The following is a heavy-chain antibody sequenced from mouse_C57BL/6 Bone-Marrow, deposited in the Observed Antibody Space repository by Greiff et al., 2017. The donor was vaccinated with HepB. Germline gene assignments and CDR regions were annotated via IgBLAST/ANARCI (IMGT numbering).Heavy chain of an antibody. V-gene: IGHV1-64*01. CDR1: GYTFTSYW. CDR2: IHPNSGST. D-gene: IGHD1-1*01. Sequence: VQLQQSGAELVKPGASVKLSRKASGYTFTSYWMHWVKQRPGQGLEWIGMIHPNSGSTNYNEKFKSKATLTVDKSSSTAYMQLSSLTSEDSAVYYCARPYYYGSRSFDYWGQGTTLTVSS. J-gene: IGHJ2*01. CDR3: ARPYYYGSRSFDY.